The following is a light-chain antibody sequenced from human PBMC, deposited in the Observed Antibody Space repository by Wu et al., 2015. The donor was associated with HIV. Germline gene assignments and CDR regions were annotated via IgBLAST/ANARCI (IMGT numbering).Light chain of an antibody. CDR3: HQYTNWPPRDT. V-gene: IGKV3-15*01. CDR1: QSVSSK. CDR2: GAS. Sequence: EIVMTQSPATLSVSPGERATLSCRASQSVSSKLVWYQQRPGQAPRLLISGASTRATGVPARFSGSGSGTDFTLTISSLQSEDFALYYCHQYTNWPPRDTFGPGTKVDIK. J-gene: IGKJ3*01.